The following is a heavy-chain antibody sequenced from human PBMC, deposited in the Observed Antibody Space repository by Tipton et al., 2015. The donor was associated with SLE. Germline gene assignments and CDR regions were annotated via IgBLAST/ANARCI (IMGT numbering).Heavy chain of an antibody. V-gene: IGHV4-34*01. D-gene: IGHD2-21*01. CDR2: ISSSGST. Sequence: LRLSCAASGFTFSDYYMSWIRQAPGKGLEWVSYISSSGSTNYNPSLKSRVTISVDTSKNQFSLKLSSVTAADTAVYYCARDLSILWKGAFDIWGQGTMVTVSS. CDR1: GFTFSDYY. J-gene: IGHJ3*02. CDR3: ARDLSILWKGAFDI.